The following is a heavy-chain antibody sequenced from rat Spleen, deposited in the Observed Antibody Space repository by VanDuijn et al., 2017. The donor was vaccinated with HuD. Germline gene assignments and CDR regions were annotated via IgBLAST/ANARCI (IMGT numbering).Heavy chain of an antibody. CDR1: GFNFNDYW. J-gene: IGHJ2*01. CDR2: INKDGSTI. D-gene: IGHD1-2*01. Sequence: EVKLVESGGGLVQPGRSLKLSCTASGFNFNDYWMAWVRQAPGKGLEWIGEINKDGSTINYNPSLKDKFTMSRDNAQNTLYLQMSKLRSEDTAIYCCTRVTYSSYMNWGKGVMVTVSS. V-gene: IGHV4-2*01. CDR3: TRVTYSSYMN.